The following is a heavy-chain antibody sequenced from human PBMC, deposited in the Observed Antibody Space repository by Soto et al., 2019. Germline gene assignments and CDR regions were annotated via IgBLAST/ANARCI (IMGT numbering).Heavy chain of an antibody. CDR2: IIPIFGTA. J-gene: IGHJ4*02. Sequence: QVQLVQSGAEVKKPGSSVKVSCKASGGTFSSYAISWVRQAHGQGLEWMGGIIPIFGTANYAQKFQGRVTITADESTSTAYMELSSLRSEDTAVHYCAKITMVRGVTLFDYWGQGTLVTVSS. D-gene: IGHD3-10*01. CDR1: GGTFSSYA. CDR3: AKITMVRGVTLFDY. V-gene: IGHV1-69*12.